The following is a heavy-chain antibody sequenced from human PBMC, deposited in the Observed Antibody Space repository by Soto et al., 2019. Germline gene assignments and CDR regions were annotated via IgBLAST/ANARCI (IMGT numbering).Heavy chain of an antibody. V-gene: IGHV3-23*01. CDR2: VSGSGGST. CDR3: AKALGVYCSGGSCYSNDY. D-gene: IGHD2-15*01. CDR1: GFTFSSYA. Sequence: GGSLRLSCAASGFTFSSYAMSWVRQAPGKGLEWVSAVSGSGGSTYYADSVKGRFTISRDNSKNTLYLQMNSLRAEDTAVYYCAKALGVYCSGGSCYSNDYWGQGTLVTVSS. J-gene: IGHJ4*02.